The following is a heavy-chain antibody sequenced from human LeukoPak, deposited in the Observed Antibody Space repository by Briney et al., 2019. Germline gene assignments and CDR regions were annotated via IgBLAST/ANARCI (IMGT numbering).Heavy chain of an antibody. V-gene: IGHV4-39*01. D-gene: IGHD1-26*01. Sequence: PSETLSLXCTVSGGSISSSSYYWGWIRQPPGKGLEWIGSIYYSGSTYYNPSLKSRVTISVDTSKNQFSLKLSSVTAADTAVYYCARVVGARGHAFDIWGQGTMVTVSS. CDR3: ARVVGARGHAFDI. CDR1: GGSISSSSYY. CDR2: IYYSGST. J-gene: IGHJ3*02.